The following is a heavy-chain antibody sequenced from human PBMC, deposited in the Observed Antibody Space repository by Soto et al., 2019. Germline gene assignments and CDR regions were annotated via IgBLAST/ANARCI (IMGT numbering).Heavy chain of an antibody. D-gene: IGHD3-9*01. CDR2: ISAYNGNT. V-gene: IGHV1-18*01. J-gene: IGHJ6*02. CDR3: ARDRPYDYDILTGNKGDYYGMDV. Sequence: QVQLVQSGAEVKKPGASVKVSCKASGYTFTSYGISWVRQAPGQGLEWMGWISAYNGNTNYAQKLQGRVTMTTDTCTSKAYMELRSLRSDDKAVYYCARDRPYDYDILTGNKGDYYGMDVWGQGTTVTVSS. CDR1: GYTFTSYG.